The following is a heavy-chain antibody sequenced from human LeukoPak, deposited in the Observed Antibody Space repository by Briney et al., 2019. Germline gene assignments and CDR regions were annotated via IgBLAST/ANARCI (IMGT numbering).Heavy chain of an antibody. J-gene: IGHJ5*02. CDR3: ARGTPYYYDSSGYYYGSWFDP. CDR1: GGSISSGGYY. CDR2: IYHSGST. D-gene: IGHD3-22*01. Sequence: SETLSLTCTVSGGSISSGGYYWSWIRQPPGKGLEWIGYIYHSGSTYYNPSLKSRVTISVDRSKNQFSLKLSSVTAADTSVYYCARGTPYYYDSSGYYYGSWFDPWGQGTLVTVSS. V-gene: IGHV4-30-2*01.